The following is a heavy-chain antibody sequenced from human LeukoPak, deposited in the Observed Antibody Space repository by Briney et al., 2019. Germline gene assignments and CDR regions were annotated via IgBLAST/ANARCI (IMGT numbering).Heavy chain of an antibody. Sequence: WASVKVSCKASGYTFTGYYMHWVRQAPGQGLEWMGWINPNSGGTNYAQKFQGRVTMTRDTSISTAYMELSRLRSDDTAVYYCARVRSGYEKTAFDYWGQGTLVTVSS. CDR1: GYTFTGYY. D-gene: IGHD5-12*01. J-gene: IGHJ4*02. CDR3: ARVRSGYEKTAFDY. V-gene: IGHV1-2*02. CDR2: INPNSGGT.